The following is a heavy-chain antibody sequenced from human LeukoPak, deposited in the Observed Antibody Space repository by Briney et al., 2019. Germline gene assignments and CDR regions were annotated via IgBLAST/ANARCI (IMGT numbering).Heavy chain of an antibody. J-gene: IGHJ4*02. CDR2: IKEDGSEK. CDR1: GFTFNRNW. Sequence: GGSLRLSCVASGFTFNRNWMSWVRQAPGKGLEWVANIKEDGSEKYYVDSVKGRFTISRDNAKNSLYLRMNSLRAEDTAVYYCAWFIRSGDSDYWGQGTLVTVSS. V-gene: IGHV3-7*04. CDR3: AWFIRSGDSDY. D-gene: IGHD7-27*01.